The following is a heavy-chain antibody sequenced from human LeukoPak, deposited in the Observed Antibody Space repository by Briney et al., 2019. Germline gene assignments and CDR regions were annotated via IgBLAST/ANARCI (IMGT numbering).Heavy chain of an antibody. D-gene: IGHD1-26*01. CDR2: INPSGGST. Sequence: ASVKVSCKASGYTFTSYYMHWVRQAPGQGLEWMGIINPSGGSTSYAQKFQGRVTMTRDTSTSTVYMELSSLRSEDTAVYYCARDPKVRGANGDVSAFDIWGQGTMVTVSS. J-gene: IGHJ3*02. CDR1: GYTFTSYY. V-gene: IGHV1-46*01. CDR3: ARDPKVRGANGDVSAFDI.